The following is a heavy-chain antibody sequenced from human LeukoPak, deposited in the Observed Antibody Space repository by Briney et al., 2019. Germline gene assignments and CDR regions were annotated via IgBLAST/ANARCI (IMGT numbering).Heavy chain of an antibody. V-gene: IGHV1-69*13. D-gene: IGHD5-18*01. CDR1: GGTFSSYA. J-gene: IGHJ4*02. CDR3: ARDRVFVDTAIVTPIQYFDY. Sequence: SVKVSCKASGGTFSSYAISWVRQAPGQGLEWMGGIIPIFGTANYAQKFQGRVTITADESTSTAYMELSSLRSDDTAVYYCARDRVFVDTAIVTPIQYFDYWGQGTLVTVSS. CDR2: IIPIFGTA.